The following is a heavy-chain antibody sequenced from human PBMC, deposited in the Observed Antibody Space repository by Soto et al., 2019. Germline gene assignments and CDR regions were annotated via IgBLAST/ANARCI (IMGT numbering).Heavy chain of an antibody. D-gene: IGHD3-22*01. Sequence: PSETLSLTCTVSGGSISSGDYYWSWIRQPPGKGLEWIGYIYYSGSTYYNPSLKSRVTISVDTSKNQFSLKLSSVTAADTAVYYCARDVITMISNWFDPWGQGTLVTVSS. CDR1: GGSISSGDYY. CDR3: ARDVITMISNWFDP. J-gene: IGHJ5*02. CDR2: IYYSGST. V-gene: IGHV4-30-4*01.